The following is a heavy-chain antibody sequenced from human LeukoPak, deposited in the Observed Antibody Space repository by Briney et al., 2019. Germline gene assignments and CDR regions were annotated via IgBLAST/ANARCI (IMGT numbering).Heavy chain of an antibody. CDR3: AKGLGYCSGGSCYVSFDY. Sequence: GGSLRLSCAASGFTFSSYWMSWVRQAPGKGLEWVANIKQDGSEKYYVDSVKGRFTISRDNAKNSLYLQMNSLGAEDTAVYYCAKGLGYCSGGSCYVSFDYWGQGTLVTVSS. J-gene: IGHJ4*02. V-gene: IGHV3-7*03. D-gene: IGHD2-15*01. CDR2: IKQDGSEK. CDR1: GFTFSSYW.